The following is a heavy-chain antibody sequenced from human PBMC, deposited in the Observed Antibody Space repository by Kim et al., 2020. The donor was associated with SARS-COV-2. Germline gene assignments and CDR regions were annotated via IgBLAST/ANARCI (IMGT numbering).Heavy chain of an antibody. CDR3: ARNYNMDV. V-gene: IGHV4-4*07. CDR1: GGSISSND. Sequence: SETLSLTCTVSGGSISSNDWSWIRQTAGEGLEWIGRIYSNGNTNYNPSLKSRVTISVATSKNQVSLTLSSVSAAGTAVYYCARNYNMDVWGKGTTVTVSS. J-gene: IGHJ6*03. CDR2: IYSNGNT.